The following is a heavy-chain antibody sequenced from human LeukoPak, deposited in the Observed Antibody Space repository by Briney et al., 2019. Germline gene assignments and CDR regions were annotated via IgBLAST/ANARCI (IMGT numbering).Heavy chain of an antibody. CDR3: ARHSGSGSGAGAFDI. CDR2: INWNGGST. J-gene: IGHJ3*02. CDR1: GFTFDGYG. D-gene: IGHD2-15*01. Sequence: GGSLRLSCAASGFTFDGYGMSWVRQAPGKGLEWVSGINWNGGSTGYADSVKGRFTISRDNAKNSLYLQMNSLRAEDTALYYCARHSGSGSGAGAFDIWGQGTMVTVSS. V-gene: IGHV3-20*04.